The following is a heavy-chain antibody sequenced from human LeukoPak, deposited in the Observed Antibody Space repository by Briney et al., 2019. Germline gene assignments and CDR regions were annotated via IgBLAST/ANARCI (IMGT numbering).Heavy chain of an antibody. D-gene: IGHD2-15*01. CDR2: ISGSGGST. CDR3: AKFKSSGYYYYYYMDV. J-gene: IGHJ6*03. CDR1: GFTFSSYA. V-gene: IGHV3-23*01. Sequence: PGGPLRLSCAASGFTFSSYAMSWVRQAPGKGLEWVSAISGSGGSTYYADSVKGRFTISRDNSKNTLYLQMNSLRAEDTAVYYCAKFKSSGYYYYYYMDVWGKGTTVTVSS.